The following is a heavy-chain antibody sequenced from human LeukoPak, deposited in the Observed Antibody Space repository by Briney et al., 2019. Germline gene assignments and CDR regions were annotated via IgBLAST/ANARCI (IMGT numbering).Heavy chain of an antibody. Sequence: ASVKVSCKASGYTFTGHYMHWVRQAPGQGLEWMGWINPKNAGTNFAQRFQGRVTMTRDTSISTVYMELSRLRSDDTAVHYCARDSGTIFGIVRYYFDYWGQGTLVTVSS. CDR2: INPKNAGT. J-gene: IGHJ4*02. D-gene: IGHD3-3*01. CDR1: GYTFTGHY. V-gene: IGHV1-2*02. CDR3: ARDSGTIFGIVRYYFDY.